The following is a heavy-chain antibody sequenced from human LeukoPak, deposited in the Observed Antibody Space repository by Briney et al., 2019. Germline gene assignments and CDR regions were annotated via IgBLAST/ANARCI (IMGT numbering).Heavy chain of an antibody. CDR1: GGSISSFY. CDR2: IYNTENT. Sequence: PSETLSLTCTVSGGSISSFYWNWIRQPPGKGLEWIGYIYNTENTNYNPSLKSRVTISVDTSKYQFSLKVKSVTASDTAVYYCASSKPDLDTWGQGTLVTVSS. CDR3: ASSKPDLDT. J-gene: IGHJ5*02. V-gene: IGHV4-59*08. D-gene: IGHD2-2*01.